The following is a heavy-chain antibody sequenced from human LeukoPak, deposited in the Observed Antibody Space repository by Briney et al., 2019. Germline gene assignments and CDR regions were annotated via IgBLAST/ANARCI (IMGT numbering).Heavy chain of an antibody. J-gene: IGHJ6*03. V-gene: IGHV1-18*01. CDR1: GYTFTSFG. D-gene: IGHD6-19*01. Sequence: ASVKVTRKASGYTFTSFGISWVRQAPGQGLEWMGWISAYNGNTNYAQKLQGRVTMTTDTSTSTAYMELRSLRSDDTAGYYCARGPSSGWYGYYYYYMDVWGKGTTVSVSS. CDR3: ARGPSSGWYGYYYYYMDV. CDR2: ISAYNGNT.